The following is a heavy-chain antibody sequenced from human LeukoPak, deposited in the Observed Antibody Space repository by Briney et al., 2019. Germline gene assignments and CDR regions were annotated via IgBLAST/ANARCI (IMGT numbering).Heavy chain of an antibody. CDR1: GGSISSGNYY. Sequence: SETLSLTCTVSGGSISSGNYYWSWIRQPAGKGLEWIGSIYYSGSTYYNPSLKSRVTISVDTSKNHFSLKLSSVTAADTAVYYCARVGLITSDYWGQGTLVTVSS. V-gene: IGHV4-39*02. CDR3: ARVGLITSDY. J-gene: IGHJ4*02. D-gene: IGHD3-22*01. CDR2: IYYSGST.